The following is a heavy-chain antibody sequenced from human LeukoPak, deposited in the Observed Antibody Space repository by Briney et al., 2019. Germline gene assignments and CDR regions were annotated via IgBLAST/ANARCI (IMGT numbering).Heavy chain of an antibody. Sequence: GGSLRLSCAASGFTLSSYAMHWVRQAPGKGLEWVAVISYDGSNKYYADSVKGRFTISRDNSKNTLYLQMNSLRAEDTAVYYCAREPDDYGDRRHYWGQGTLVTVSS. V-gene: IGHV3-30-3*01. J-gene: IGHJ4*02. CDR3: AREPDDYGDRRHY. CDR2: ISYDGSNK. D-gene: IGHD4-17*01. CDR1: GFTLSSYA.